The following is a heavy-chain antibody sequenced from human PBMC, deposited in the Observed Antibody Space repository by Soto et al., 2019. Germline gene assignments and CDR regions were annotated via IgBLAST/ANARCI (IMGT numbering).Heavy chain of an antibody. J-gene: IGHJ6*02. Sequence: QVQLVQSGAEVQKPGSSVKVSCKASGGTFSSYAISWVRQAPGQGLEWMGGIIPIFGTANYAQKFQGRVTITAYESTSTAYMELSSLRSEDTAVYYYARSEAGVYYYCYGMDVWGQGTTVTVSS. V-gene: IGHV1-69*01. CDR1: GGTFSSYA. CDR3: ARSEAGVYYYCYGMDV. CDR2: IIPIFGTA.